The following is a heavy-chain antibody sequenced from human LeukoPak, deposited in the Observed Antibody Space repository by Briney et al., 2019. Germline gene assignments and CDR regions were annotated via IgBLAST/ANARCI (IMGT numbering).Heavy chain of an antibody. V-gene: IGHV3-48*03. D-gene: IGHD6-13*01. CDR3: ARDPPVAAAGPNGGGDY. Sequence: GGSLRLSCVASGFTFSSYDMNWVRQAPGKGLEWVSFISSSGSSIHYADSVKGRFSISRDNAKNSLYLQMNSLRAEDTAVYYCARDPPVAAAGPNGGGDYWGQGTLVTVSS. J-gene: IGHJ4*02. CDR2: ISSSGSSI. CDR1: GFTFSSYD.